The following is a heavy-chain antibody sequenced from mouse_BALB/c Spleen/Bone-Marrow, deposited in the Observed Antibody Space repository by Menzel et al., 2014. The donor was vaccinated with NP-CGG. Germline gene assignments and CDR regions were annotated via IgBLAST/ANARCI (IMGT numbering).Heavy chain of an antibody. J-gene: IGHJ2*01. CDR3: AREEYGNYGRFIDY. D-gene: IGHD2-10*02. CDR1: GYTFTNYW. V-gene: IGHV1-63*02. Sequence: QVHVKQSGAELVRPGTSVKISCKASGYTFTNYWLSWVKQRPGHGLEWIGDIYPGGGYTNFNERFKGKATLTADTSSSTAYMQLSSLTSEDSAVYFCAREEYGNYGRFIDYWGQGTTLTVSS. CDR2: IYPGGGYT.